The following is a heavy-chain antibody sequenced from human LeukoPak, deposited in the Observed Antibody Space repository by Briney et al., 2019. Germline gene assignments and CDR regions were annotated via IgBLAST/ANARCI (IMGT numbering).Heavy chain of an antibody. V-gene: IGHV4-34*01. CDR3: ARARYYDFWSGYYPGDNWFDP. CDR1: GGSFSGYY. D-gene: IGHD3-3*01. J-gene: IGHJ5*02. CDR2: INHSGST. Sequence: PSETLSLTCAVYGGSFSGYYWSWIRQPPGKGLEWIGEINHSGSTNYNPSLKSRVTISVDTSKNQFSLKLSSVTAADTAVYYCARARYYDFWSGYYPGDNWFDPWGQGTLVTVSS.